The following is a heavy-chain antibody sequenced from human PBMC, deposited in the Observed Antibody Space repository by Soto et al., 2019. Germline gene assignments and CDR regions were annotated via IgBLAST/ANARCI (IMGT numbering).Heavy chain of an antibody. D-gene: IGHD3-3*01. Sequence: SGGSLRLSCAASGFTFSGSAMHWVRQASGKGLEWVGRIRSKANSYATAYAASVKGRFTISRDDSKNTAYLQMNSLKTEDTAVYYCTAYYDFWSGPGRYYYGMDVWGQGTTVTVS. CDR3: TAYYDFWSGPGRYYYGMDV. CDR1: GFTFSGSA. J-gene: IGHJ6*02. CDR2: IRSKANSYAT. V-gene: IGHV3-73*01.